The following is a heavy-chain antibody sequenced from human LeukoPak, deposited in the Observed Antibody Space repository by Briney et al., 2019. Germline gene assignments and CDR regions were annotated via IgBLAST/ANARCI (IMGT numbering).Heavy chain of an antibody. CDR1: GGSFSGYY. CDR2: IYYSGST. V-gene: IGHV4-30-4*08. CDR3: ASNPGMATIS. D-gene: IGHD5-24*01. J-gene: IGHJ4*02. Sequence: SETLSLTCAVYGGSFSGYYWSWIRQPPGKGLEWIGYIYYSGSTYYNPSLKSRVTISVDTSKNQFSLKLSSVTAADTAVYYCASNPGMATISWGQGTLVTVSS.